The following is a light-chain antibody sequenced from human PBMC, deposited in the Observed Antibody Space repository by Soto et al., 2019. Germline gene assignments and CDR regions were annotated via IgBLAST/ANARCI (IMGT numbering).Light chain of an antibody. CDR2: GAS. CDR3: QQYGSSRT. CDR1: QNVGGY. Sequence: EIVLTQSPATLSLSPGERATLSCRASQNVGGYLAWYQQKPGQAPRLLIYGASNRATGIPDRFSGSGSGTDFTLTISSLEPEDSAVYYCQQYGSSRTFGQGTKVDIK. J-gene: IGKJ1*01. V-gene: IGKV3-20*01.